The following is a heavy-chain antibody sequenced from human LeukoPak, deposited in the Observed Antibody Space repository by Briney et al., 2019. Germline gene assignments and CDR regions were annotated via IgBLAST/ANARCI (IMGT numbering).Heavy chain of an antibody. D-gene: IGHD4-23*01. CDR2: TYYRSKWYN. Sequence: SQTLSLTCAISGDSVSSNSAAWNWIRQSPARGLEWLGRTYYRSKWYNDYAVSVKSRITINPDTSKNQFSLQLNSVTPEDTAVYYCARGPGGNDYYYYYMDVWGKGTTVTVSS. V-gene: IGHV6-1*01. CDR3: ARGPGGNDYYYYYMDV. J-gene: IGHJ6*03. CDR1: GDSVSSNSAA.